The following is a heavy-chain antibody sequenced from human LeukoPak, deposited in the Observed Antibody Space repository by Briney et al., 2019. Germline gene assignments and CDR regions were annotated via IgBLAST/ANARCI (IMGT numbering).Heavy chain of an antibody. D-gene: IGHD1-26*01. J-gene: IGHJ4*02. CDR1: GFTFSSYW. Sequence: QAGGSLRLSCAASGFTFSSYWMSWVHQAPGKGLEWVANINLDGSEKYYVDSVKGRFTISRDNAKNSLYLQMRSLRAEDTAIYYCARDSPYSDSFAYDYWGQGTLVTVSS. CDR2: INLDGSEK. V-gene: IGHV3-7*01. CDR3: ARDSPYSDSFAYDY.